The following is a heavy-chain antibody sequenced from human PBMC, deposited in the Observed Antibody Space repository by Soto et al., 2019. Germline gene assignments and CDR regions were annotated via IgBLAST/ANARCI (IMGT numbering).Heavy chain of an antibody. J-gene: IGHJ6*01. CDR3: ARNEQIVGYYYYGMDG. V-gene: IGHV1-69*06. Sequence: GASVKVSCKAGGGTFSSYAISWVRQAPGQGLEWMGGIIPIFGTANYAQKFQGRVTITADKSTSTAYMELSSLRSEDTAVYYCARNEQIVGYYYYGMDGWGQGATDTVSS. CDR1: GGTFSSYA. D-gene: IGHD6-6*01. CDR2: IIPIFGTA.